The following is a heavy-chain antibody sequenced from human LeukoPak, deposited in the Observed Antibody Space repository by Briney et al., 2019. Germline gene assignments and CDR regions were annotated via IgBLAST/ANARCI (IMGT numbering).Heavy chain of an antibody. CDR3: ADWSKTPA. D-gene: IGHD3-9*01. V-gene: IGHV3-30*04. Sequence: PGGSLRLSCAASGFTFSSYALHWVRQAPGKGLEWVAVMSYDGSNKYYADSVKGRFTISRDNSKNTLYLQMNSLRAEDTAVYYCADWSKTPAWGQGTLVTVSS. CDR2: MSYDGSNK. J-gene: IGHJ5*02. CDR1: GFTFSSYA.